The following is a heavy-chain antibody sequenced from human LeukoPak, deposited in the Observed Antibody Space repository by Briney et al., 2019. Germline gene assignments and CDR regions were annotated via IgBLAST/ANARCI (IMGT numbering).Heavy chain of an antibody. CDR2: ISAYNGNT. J-gene: IGHJ4*02. CDR1: GYTFTGYY. CDR3: ARQDWLLSRYFDY. D-gene: IGHD3-9*01. Sequence: ASVKVSCKASGYTFTGYYMHWVRQAPGQGLEWMGWISAYNGNTNYAQKLQGRVTMTTDTSTSTAYMELRSLRSDDTAVYYCARQDWLLSRYFDYWGQGTLVTVSS. V-gene: IGHV1-18*04.